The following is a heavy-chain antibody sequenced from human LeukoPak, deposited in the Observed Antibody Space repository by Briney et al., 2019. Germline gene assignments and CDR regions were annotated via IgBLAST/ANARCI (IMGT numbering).Heavy chain of an antibody. CDR3: ARGRDDELQLVRDGPVLNY. J-gene: IGHJ4*02. V-gene: IGHV4-34*01. Sequence: SETLSLTCAVYGGYFSGYYWSWIRQPPGKGLEWIGEINHSGSTNYNPSLKSRVTISVDTSKNQFSLKLSSVTAADTAVYYCARGRDDELQLVRDGPVLNYWGQGTLVTVSS. D-gene: IGHD6-13*01. CDR2: INHSGST. CDR1: GGYFSGYY.